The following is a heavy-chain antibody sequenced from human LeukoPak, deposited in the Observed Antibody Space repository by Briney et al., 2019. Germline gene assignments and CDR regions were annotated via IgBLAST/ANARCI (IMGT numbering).Heavy chain of an antibody. V-gene: IGHV3-7*03. CDR2: IKRDGSQK. D-gene: IGHD3-22*01. CDR1: GFSFSSNW. J-gene: IGHJ4*02. Sequence: GGSLRLSCAAPGFSFSSNWMGWVRQAPGKGLEWVAHIKRDGSQKYYLDSVKGRFTISRDNAKNSLYLQMNSLRDEDTAVYYCAKHRFESGGYHSTDWGQGTLVTVSS. CDR3: AKHRFESGGYHSTD.